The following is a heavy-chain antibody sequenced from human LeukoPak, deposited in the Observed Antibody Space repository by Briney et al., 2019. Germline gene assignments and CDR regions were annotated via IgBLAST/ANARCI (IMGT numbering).Heavy chain of an antibody. D-gene: IGHD5-12*01. V-gene: IGHV3-21*01. CDR2: ISSSTTYM. CDR3: ARDAGNSGYGCDL. Sequence: GGSLRLSCAASGFTFCTYGMYWVRQAPGRGLEWVSSISSSTTYMYYADSVKGRFTISRDDAKNSLYLQMHSLRAEDTAVYYCARDAGNSGYGCDLWGQGTLVTVSS. J-gene: IGHJ5*02. CDR1: GFTFCTYG.